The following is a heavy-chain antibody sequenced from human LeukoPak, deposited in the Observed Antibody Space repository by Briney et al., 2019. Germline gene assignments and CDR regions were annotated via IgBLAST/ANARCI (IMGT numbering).Heavy chain of an antibody. V-gene: IGHV3-23*01. CDR3: ARDSGFSGTQRGEY. CDR2: ISGSGGST. J-gene: IGHJ4*02. Sequence: GGSLRLSCAASGFTFNKYAMNWVRQAPGKGLEWVSAISGSGGSTYYADSVKGRFSISRDNSKNTLYLQMNSLRAEDTAVYYCARDSGFSGTQRGEYWGQGTLVTVSS. D-gene: IGHD3/OR15-3a*01. CDR1: GFTFNKYA.